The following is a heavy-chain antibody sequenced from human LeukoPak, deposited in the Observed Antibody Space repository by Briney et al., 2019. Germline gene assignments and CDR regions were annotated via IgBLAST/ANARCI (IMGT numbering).Heavy chain of an antibody. Sequence: GGSLRLSCAASGFTFSSYAMSWIRQAPGKGLEWVSGISGGGGSTYYADSVKGRFTISRDNSKHTLYLQMNSLRAEDTAVYYCAKEGYSGRPHDAFDIWGQGTMVTVSS. CDR1: GFTFSSYA. D-gene: IGHD1-26*01. CDR2: ISGGGGST. CDR3: AKEGYSGRPHDAFDI. J-gene: IGHJ3*02. V-gene: IGHV3-23*01.